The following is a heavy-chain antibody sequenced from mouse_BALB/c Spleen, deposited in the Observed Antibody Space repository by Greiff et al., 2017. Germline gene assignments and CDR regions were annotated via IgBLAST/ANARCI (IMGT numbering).Heavy chain of an antibody. CDR1: GFNIKDYY. CDR3: AVATEVGPAY. V-gene: IGHV14-1*02. CDR2: LDPENGNT. J-gene: IGHJ2*01. Sequence: VQLQQSGAELVRPGALVKLSCKASGFNIKDYYMHWVKQRPEQGLEWIGWLDPENGNTIYDPKFQGKASITADTSSNTTYLQLSSLTSKDTAVYYCAVATEVGPAYWGEGNTLTVSS. D-gene: IGHD1-1*01.